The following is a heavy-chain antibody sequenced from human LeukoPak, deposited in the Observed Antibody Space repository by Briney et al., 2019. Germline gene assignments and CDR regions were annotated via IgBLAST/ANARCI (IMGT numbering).Heavy chain of an antibody. J-gene: IGHJ3*02. CDR3: AREIDYDSSGYYGPVDAFDI. CDR2: IYSGGST. V-gene: IGHV3-66*01. CDR1: GFTFSSYS. D-gene: IGHD3-22*01. Sequence: GGSLRLSCAASGFTFSSYSMSWVRQAPGKGLEWVSVIYSGGSTYYADSVKGRFTISRDNAKNSLYLQMNSLRAEDTAVYYCAREIDYDSSGYYGPVDAFDIWGQGTMVTVSS.